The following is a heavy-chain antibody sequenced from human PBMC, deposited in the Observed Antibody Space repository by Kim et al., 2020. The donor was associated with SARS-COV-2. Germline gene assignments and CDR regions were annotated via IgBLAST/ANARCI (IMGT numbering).Heavy chain of an antibody. J-gene: IGHJ6*03. CDR3: ARSGGQHYYYYYMDV. CDR1: GGTFSSYA. V-gene: IGHV1-69*13. D-gene: IGHD3-16*01. CDR2: IIPIFGTA. Sequence: SVKVSCKASGGTFSSYAISWVRQAPGQGLEWMGGIIPIFGTANYAQKFQGRVTITADESTSTAYMELSSLRSEDTAVYYCARSGGQHYYYYYMDVWGKGTTVTVSS.